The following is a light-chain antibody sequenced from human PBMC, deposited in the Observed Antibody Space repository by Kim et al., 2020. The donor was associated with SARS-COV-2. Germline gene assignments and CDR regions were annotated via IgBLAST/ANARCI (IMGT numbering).Light chain of an antibody. CDR1: Y. J-gene: IGLJ3*02. CDR2: DVT. Sequence: YIALYQQRPDKAPKLVIYDVTKRPSGVSSRFSASKSGNTASLTISGLQAEDEADYHCSSYTTSSTFVMFGGGTQLTVL. CDR3: SSYTTSSTFVM. V-gene: IGLV2-14*03.